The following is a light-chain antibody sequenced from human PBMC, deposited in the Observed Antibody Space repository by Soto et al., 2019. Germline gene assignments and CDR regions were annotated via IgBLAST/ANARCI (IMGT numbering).Light chain of an antibody. CDR3: HQYGSSPWT. CDR1: QNVNNNY. CDR2: GAS. J-gene: IGKJ1*01. V-gene: IGKV3-20*01. Sequence: EIVLTQSPGTLSLSPGERATVSCRASQNVNNNYLVWYQQRPGQAPGPLIHGASSRAAGVPDGFTGSGSGTDVAGTVNRLEPENFAVYYYHQYGSSPWTFGPETKV.